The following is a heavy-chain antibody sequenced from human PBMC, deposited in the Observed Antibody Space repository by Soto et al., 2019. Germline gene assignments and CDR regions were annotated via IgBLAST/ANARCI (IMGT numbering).Heavy chain of an antibody. V-gene: IGHV3-23*01. CDR1: GFTFSSYA. J-gene: IGHJ4*02. CDR3: AKESVSSGWYLLYYFDY. D-gene: IGHD6-19*01. Sequence: GGSLRLSCAASGFTFSSYAMSWVRQAPGKGLEWVSAISGSGGSTYYADSVKGRFTISRDNSKNTLYLQMNSLRAEDTAVYYCAKESVSSGWYLLYYFDYWGQGTLVTVSS. CDR2: ISGSGGST.